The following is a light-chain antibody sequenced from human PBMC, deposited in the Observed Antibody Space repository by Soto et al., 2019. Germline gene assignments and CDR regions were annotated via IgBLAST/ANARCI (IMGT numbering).Light chain of an antibody. J-gene: IGLJ1*01. CDR1: TSNIESHT. V-gene: IGLV1-44*01. CDR2: TNN. CDR3: ASWDDNRKGV. Sequence: QSVLTQPPSASGTPGQRITISCSGTTSNIESHTVNWYQQVPGTAPKLLINTNNQRPSGVPDRFSGSKSGASASLAINGLQSEDEATYYCASWDDNRKGVFGTGTKVTVL.